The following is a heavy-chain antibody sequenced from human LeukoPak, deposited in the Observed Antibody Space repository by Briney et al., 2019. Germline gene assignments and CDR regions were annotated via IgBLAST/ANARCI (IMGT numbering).Heavy chain of an antibody. CDR2: ISPYNGNT. CDR3: ARELASNIRSFDM. CDR1: GYTFTNYG. Sequence: GASVKVSCKASGYTFTNYGISWVRQAPGQGLEWMGWISPYNGNTKYAQKFQGRVTMTTDTSTSTAYMELRRLRSDDTAVYYCARELASNIRSFDMWGQGTRVTVSS. J-gene: IGHJ3*02. V-gene: IGHV1-18*01. D-gene: IGHD2/OR15-2a*01.